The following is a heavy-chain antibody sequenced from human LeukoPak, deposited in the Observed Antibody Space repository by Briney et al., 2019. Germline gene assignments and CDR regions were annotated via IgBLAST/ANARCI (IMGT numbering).Heavy chain of an antibody. CDR2: INSGGST. Sequence: AGGSLRLSRAASGFTVSSNYMGWVRQAAGKGMEWVSVINSGGSTYYADSVKGRLTISRDNSKNTLYFQMNSLMAEDTAVYYCARDGRCYSDAFDIWGQGTMVTVSS. J-gene: IGHJ3*02. CDR3: ARDGRCYSDAFDI. D-gene: IGHD2-21*01. V-gene: IGHV3-66*01. CDR1: GFTVSSNY.